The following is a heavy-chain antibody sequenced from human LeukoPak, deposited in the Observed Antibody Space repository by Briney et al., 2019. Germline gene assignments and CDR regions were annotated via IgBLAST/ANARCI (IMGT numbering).Heavy chain of an antibody. V-gene: IGHV4-34*01. J-gene: IGHJ3*02. D-gene: IGHD2-21*01. CDR1: GGSFSGYY. CDR2: LNHSGST. Sequence: SETLSLTCAVYGGSFSGYYWSWIRQPPGKGLEWIGELNHSGSTNYNPSLKSRVTISVDTSKNQFSLKLSSVTAADTAVYYCARAHLWRGAFDIWGQGTMVTVSS. CDR3: ARAHLWRGAFDI.